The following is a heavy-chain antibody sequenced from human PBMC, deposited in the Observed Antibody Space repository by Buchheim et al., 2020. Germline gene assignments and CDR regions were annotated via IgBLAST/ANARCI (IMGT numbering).Heavy chain of an antibody. J-gene: IGHJ6*02. V-gene: IGHV3-33*01. D-gene: IGHD3-10*01. Sequence: QVQLVESGGGVVQRGRSLRLSCTASGFTFRNFGMHWVRLAPGKGLEWVAVIWYDGSNKYYVDSVKGRFTIPRDTSNSTLYLQMHSLRADDTAVYYCARQGITQVGYGMDVWGQGTT. CDR1: GFTFRNFG. CDR3: ARQGITQVGYGMDV. CDR2: IWYDGSNK.